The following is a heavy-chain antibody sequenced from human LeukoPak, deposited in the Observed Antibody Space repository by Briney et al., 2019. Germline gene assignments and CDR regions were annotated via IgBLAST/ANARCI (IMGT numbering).Heavy chain of an antibody. CDR1: GYTFTSHD. CDR2: MNPNCGNI. J-gene: IGHJ4*02. Sequence: AAVKVSCKASGYTFTSHDINWVRQATGQGLEWMGWMNPNCGNIDYAHKLQGRVNITMSTSIRKAYMELSSLRSEDAAGYYCARGPGCISTSCPYYFDYWGEGTLVTVSS. D-gene: IGHD2-2*01. V-gene: IGHV1-8*03. CDR3: ARGPGCISTSCPYYFDY.